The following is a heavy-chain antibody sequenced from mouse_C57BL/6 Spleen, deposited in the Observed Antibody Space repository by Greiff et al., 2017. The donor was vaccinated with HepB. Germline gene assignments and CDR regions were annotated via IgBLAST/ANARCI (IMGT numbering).Heavy chain of an antibody. CDR2: IYPRSGNT. V-gene: IGHV1-81*01. CDR3: AREEDSNYAMDY. Sequence: VKLMESGAELARPGASVKLSCKASGYTFTSYGISWVKQRTGQGLEWIGEIYPRSGNTYYNEKFKGKATLTADKSSSTAYMELRSLTSEDSAVYFCAREEDSNYAMDYWGQGTSVTVSS. CDR1: GYTFTSYG. J-gene: IGHJ4*01. D-gene: IGHD2-5*01.